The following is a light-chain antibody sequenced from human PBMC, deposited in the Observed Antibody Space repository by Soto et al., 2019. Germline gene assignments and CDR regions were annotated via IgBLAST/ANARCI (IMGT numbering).Light chain of an antibody. V-gene: IGLV2-8*01. CDR1: SSDVGGYNY. CDR2: ELS. CDR3: SSYAGSNNFVV. Sequence: QSVLTQPASVSGSPGQSITISCTGTSSDVGGYNYVSWYQQHPGKAPKLMIYELSKRPSGVPDRFSGSKSGNTASLTVSGLQAEDEADYYCSSYAGSNNFVVFGGGTKVTVL. J-gene: IGLJ2*01.